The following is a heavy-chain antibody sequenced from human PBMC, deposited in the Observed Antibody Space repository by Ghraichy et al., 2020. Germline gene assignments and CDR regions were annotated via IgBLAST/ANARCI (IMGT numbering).Heavy chain of an antibody. CDR1: GGSFSGYY. D-gene: IGHD6-6*01. V-gene: IGHV4-34*01. CDR3: AIRKRRVDIAARGGWFDP. CDR2: INHSGST. Sequence: SETLSLTCAVYGGSFSGYYWSWIRQPPGKGLEWIGEINHSGSTNYNPSLKSRVTISVDTSKNQFSLKLSSVTAADTAVYYCAIRKRRVDIAARGGWFDPWGQGTLVTVSS. J-gene: IGHJ5*02.